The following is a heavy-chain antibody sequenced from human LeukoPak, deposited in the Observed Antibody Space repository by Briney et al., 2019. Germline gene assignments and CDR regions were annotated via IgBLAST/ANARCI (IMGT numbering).Heavy chain of an antibody. CDR2: IYYSGST. V-gene: IGHV4-59*01. CDR1: GGSISSYY. D-gene: IGHD2-15*01. J-gene: IGHJ4*02. Sequence: KSSETLSLTCTVSGGSISSYYWSWIRQPAGKGLEWIGYIYYSGSTNYNPSLKSRVTISVDTSKNQFSLKLSSVTAADTAVYYCAGSGGDSFDYWGQGTLVTVSS. CDR3: AGSGGDSFDY.